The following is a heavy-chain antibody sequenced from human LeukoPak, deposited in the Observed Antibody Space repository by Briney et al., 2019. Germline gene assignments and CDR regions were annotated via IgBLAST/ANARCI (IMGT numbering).Heavy chain of an antibody. Sequence: GGSLRLSCTASGFTFSSYAMSWVRQAQGKGLERVSAISGSGGSTYYADSVKSRFTISRDNSNNTLYLQMNSLRAEDTAVYYCAKDGAYCGGDCYEGDAFDIWGQGTMVTVSS. CDR2: ISGSGGST. V-gene: IGHV3-23*01. CDR1: GFTFSSYA. J-gene: IGHJ3*02. CDR3: AKDGAYCGGDCYEGDAFDI. D-gene: IGHD2-21*02.